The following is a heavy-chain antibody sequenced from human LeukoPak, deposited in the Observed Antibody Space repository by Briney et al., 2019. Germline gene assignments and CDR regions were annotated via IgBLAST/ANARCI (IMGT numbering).Heavy chain of an antibody. D-gene: IGHD5-12*01. CDR1: GFTFNNYA. J-gene: IGHJ4*02. Sequence: PGGSLRLSCITSGFTFNNYAMTWVRQAPGKGLVWVSRMNTDGSSINYADSVKGRFTISRDNAKDTLYLQMNSLRAEDTAVYYCARGGEGYNGPGFNWGQGTLVTVSS. V-gene: IGHV3-74*01. CDR2: MNTDGSSI. CDR3: ARGGEGYNGPGFN.